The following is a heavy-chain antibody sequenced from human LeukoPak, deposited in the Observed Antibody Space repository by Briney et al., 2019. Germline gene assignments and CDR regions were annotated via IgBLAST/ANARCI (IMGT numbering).Heavy chain of an antibody. Sequence: SQTLSLTCTVSGGSISSGDYYWSWIRQPPGKGLEWIEYIYYSGSTYYNPSLKSRVTMSVDTSKNQFSLKLSSVTAADTAVYYCARVRRFLEWSYYFDYWGQGTLVTVSS. V-gene: IGHV4-30-4*08. D-gene: IGHD3-3*01. J-gene: IGHJ4*02. CDR1: GGSISSGDYY. CDR2: IYYSGST. CDR3: ARVRRFLEWSYYFDY.